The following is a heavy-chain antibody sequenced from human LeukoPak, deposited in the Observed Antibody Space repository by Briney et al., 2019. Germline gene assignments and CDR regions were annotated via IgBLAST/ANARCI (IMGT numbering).Heavy chain of an antibody. CDR3: ARHVTISGPYDASDI. CDR2: IYYSGGT. J-gene: IGHJ3*02. D-gene: IGHD5-24*01. Sequence: SETLSLTCTVSGDSISSYYRSWIRQPPGKGLEWIGYIYYSGGTDYNPSLKSRVTISVDTSKNQFSLKLRSVTAAETAVYYCARHVTISGPYDASDIWGQGTMVTVSP. V-gene: IGHV4-59*08. CDR1: GDSISSYY.